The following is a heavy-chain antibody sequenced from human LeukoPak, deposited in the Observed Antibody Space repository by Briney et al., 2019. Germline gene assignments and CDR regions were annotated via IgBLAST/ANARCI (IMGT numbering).Heavy chain of an antibody. CDR1: GFIFTNYF. CDR3: ARGSYYAGSQGNAFDI. CDR2: IKHDGSEK. V-gene: IGHV3-7*01. J-gene: IGHJ3*02. D-gene: IGHD3-22*01. Sequence: GRSLRLSCAASGFIFTNYFMSWVRQAPGKGLEWVASIKHDGSEKYYVDSVRGRFTISRDNTMNSLYLQMSSLRAEDTAVYYCARGSYYAGSQGNAFDIWGQGTMVTVSS.